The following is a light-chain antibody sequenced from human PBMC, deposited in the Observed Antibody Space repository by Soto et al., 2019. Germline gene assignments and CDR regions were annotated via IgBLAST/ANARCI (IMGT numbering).Light chain of an antibody. Sequence: QSVLTQPPSASGTPGQRVTISCSGSSSNIGINSVNWYQQRPGTAPKLLIYSNNQRPSGVPDRFSGSKSGTSASLAISGLQSEDEAVYYCAAWDDSLHGAVFGGGTQLTVL. V-gene: IGLV1-44*01. CDR3: AAWDDSLHGAV. J-gene: IGLJ7*01. CDR2: SNN. CDR1: SSNIGINS.